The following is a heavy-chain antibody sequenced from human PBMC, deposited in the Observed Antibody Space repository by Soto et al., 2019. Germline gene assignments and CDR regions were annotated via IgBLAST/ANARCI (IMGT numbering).Heavy chain of an antibody. D-gene: IGHD2-2*01. J-gene: IGHJ6*02. Sequence: QVQLVQSGAEVKKPGSSVKVSCKASGGTFTTSAITWVRQAPGQGLEWMGGIIPIFGTANYAQKFQGRVMITVDESTSTAYMELSSLRSEDTAVYYCARSVSFRYQLLKRGMDVWGQGTTVTVSS. CDR1: GGTFTTSA. CDR3: ARSVSFRYQLLKRGMDV. V-gene: IGHV1-69*01. CDR2: IIPIFGTA.